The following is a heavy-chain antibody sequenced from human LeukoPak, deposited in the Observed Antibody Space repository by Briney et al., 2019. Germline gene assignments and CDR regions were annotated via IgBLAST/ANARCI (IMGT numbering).Heavy chain of an antibody. CDR1: GFTFSSYA. CDR2: ISYDGSNK. D-gene: IGHD6-19*01. Sequence: GSLRLSCAASGFTFSSYAMHWVRQAPGKGLEWVAVISYDGSNKYYADSVKGRFTISRDNSKNTLYLQMNSLRAEDTAVYYCARVQAVAGFLDKNPDYWGQGTLVTVSS. J-gene: IGHJ4*02. CDR3: ARVQAVAGFLDKNPDY. V-gene: IGHV3-30-3*01.